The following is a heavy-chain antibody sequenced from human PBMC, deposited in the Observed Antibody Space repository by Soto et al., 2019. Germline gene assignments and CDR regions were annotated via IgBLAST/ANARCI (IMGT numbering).Heavy chain of an antibody. D-gene: IGHD6-19*01. CDR1: GYTFTSYY. CDR2: IRTRGGST. J-gene: IGHJ6*02. V-gene: IGHV1-46*01. Sequence: QVHLVQSGAEVKKPGASVNISCQASGYTFTSYYIHWVRQAPGQGPELMGLIRTRGGSTNYAQKLRGRVTMPRDTSTTTVFIELSRLRSEYTAVYYCARGVVAGTYYYGMDVWGQGTTITVPS. CDR3: ARGVVAGTYYYGMDV.